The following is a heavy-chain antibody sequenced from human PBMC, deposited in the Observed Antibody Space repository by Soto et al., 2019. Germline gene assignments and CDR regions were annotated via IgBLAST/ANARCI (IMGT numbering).Heavy chain of an antibody. D-gene: IGHD6-19*01. Sequence: QVTLKESGPVLVKPTETLTLTCTVSGFSLSNARMGVSWIRQPPGKALEWLAHIFSNDEKSYSTSLKSRLTISKDTSKSEVVLTMTNMDPVDTVTYYCARTPAAGIAVAGYDYWGQGTLVTVSS. CDR3: ARTPAAGIAVAGYDY. CDR2: IFSNDEK. J-gene: IGHJ4*02. CDR1: GFSLSNARMG. V-gene: IGHV2-26*01.